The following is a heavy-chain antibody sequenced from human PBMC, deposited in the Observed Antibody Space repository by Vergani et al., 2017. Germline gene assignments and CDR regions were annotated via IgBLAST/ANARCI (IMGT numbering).Heavy chain of an antibody. J-gene: IGHJ4*02. CDR3: ARDLTRYSTASRRYFDY. D-gene: IGHD5-12*01. CDR2: ISSGSSYI. Sequence: EVQLLESGGDLVQPGGSLRLSCAASGFTFNHYAMNWVRQAPGKGLEWVSSISSGSSYIYYADSVKGRFTISRDNSKNSLYLQMNSLRAEDTAVYYCARDLTRYSTASRRYFDYWGQGTLVTVSS. CDR1: GFTFNHYA. V-gene: IGHV3-21*02.